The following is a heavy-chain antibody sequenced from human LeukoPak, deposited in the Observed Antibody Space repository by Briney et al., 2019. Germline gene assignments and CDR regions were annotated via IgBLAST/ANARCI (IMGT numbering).Heavy chain of an antibody. CDR1: GYTFTSYY. J-gene: IGHJ4*02. V-gene: IGHV1-46*01. CDR2: INPSGGST. D-gene: IGHD3-22*01. CDR3: AREIGDYYDSTGTDFDY. Sequence: GASVKVSFKASGYTFTSYYMHWVRQAPGQGLEWMGIINPSGGSTSYAQKFQGRVTMTRDTSTSTVYMELSSLRSEDTAVYYCAREIGDYYDSTGTDFDYWGQGTLVTVSS.